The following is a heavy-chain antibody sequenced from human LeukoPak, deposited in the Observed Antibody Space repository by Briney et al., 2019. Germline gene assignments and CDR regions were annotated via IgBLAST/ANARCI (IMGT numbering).Heavy chain of an antibody. J-gene: IGHJ4*02. CDR1: GFTFSGYW. V-gene: IGHV3-7*01. D-gene: IGHD1-26*01. Sequence: GGSLRLSCAASGFTFSGYWMSWVRQTPEKGLEWVANIKQDGNEKYYVDSVKGRFTISRDNAKNSLYLQMNSLRADDTAVYYCARDKIVGPTTLDYWGQGTLVTVSS. CDR2: IKQDGNEK. CDR3: ARDKIVGPTTLDY.